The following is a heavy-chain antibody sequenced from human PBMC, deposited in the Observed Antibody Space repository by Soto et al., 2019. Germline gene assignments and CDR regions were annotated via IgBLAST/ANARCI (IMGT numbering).Heavy chain of an antibody. V-gene: IGHV4-59*08. Sequence: QVQLQESGPGLVKPSETLSLTCTVSGGSISSYYWSWIRQPPGKGLEWIGYIYYSGSTNYNPSLKGRVTIPVATSKNQFSRKLSSVTAADTAVYYGARHSGSYYRMYNWFDPWGQGTLVTVSS. D-gene: IGHD3-10*01. J-gene: IGHJ5*02. CDR3: ARHSGSYYRMYNWFDP. CDR2: IYYSGST. CDR1: GGSISSYY.